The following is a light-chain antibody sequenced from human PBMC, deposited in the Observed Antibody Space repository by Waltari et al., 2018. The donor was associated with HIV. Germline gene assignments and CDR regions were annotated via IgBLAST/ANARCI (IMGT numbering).Light chain of an antibody. CDR1: SSDIGDYNY. CDR2: DVT. V-gene: IGLV2-11*01. CDR3: CSFAGSYTLV. Sequence: QSALTQPRSVSGSPGQSVTISCTGTSSDIGDYNYVSWYQRHPGKAPKLMIYDVTKRPSGVPDRFSGSKSGNTASLTISGLQAEDEAAYYCCSFAGSYTLVFGGGTKLTVL. J-gene: IGLJ3*02.